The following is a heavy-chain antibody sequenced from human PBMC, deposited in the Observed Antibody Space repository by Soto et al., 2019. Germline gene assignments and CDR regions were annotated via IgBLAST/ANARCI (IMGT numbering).Heavy chain of an antibody. D-gene: IGHD3-16*01. CDR2: IYSGGST. V-gene: IGHV3-66*01. CDR3: ARDPWAADY. J-gene: IGHJ4*02. CDR1: GFTVSTKY. Sequence: EVQLVESGGGLVQPGGSLRLSCAASGFTVSTKYMSWFRQAPGKGLEWVSVIYSGGSTFYADSVRGRFTISRDNSKNTVNLQMNSRRAEDTAVYYCARDPWAADYWGQGTLVTVSS.